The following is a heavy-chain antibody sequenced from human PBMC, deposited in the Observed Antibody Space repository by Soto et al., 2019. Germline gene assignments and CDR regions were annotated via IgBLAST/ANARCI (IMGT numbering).Heavy chain of an antibody. CDR1: GGSISSYY. D-gene: IGHD5-18*01. CDR3: ARRGYSYRAVWFDP. CDR2: IYYSGST. V-gene: IGHV4-59*08. J-gene: IGHJ5*02. Sequence: SETLSLTCTVSGGSISSYYWSWIRQPPGKGLEWIGNIYYSGSTYYNPSLKSRVTISVDTSKNQFSLKLSSVTAADTAVYYCARRGYSYRAVWFDPWGQGTLVTLSS.